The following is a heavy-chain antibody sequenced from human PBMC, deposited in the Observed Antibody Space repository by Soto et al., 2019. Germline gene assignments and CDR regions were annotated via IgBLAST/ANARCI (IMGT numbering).Heavy chain of an antibody. J-gene: IGHJ3*02. CDR2: IKQDGSEK. D-gene: IGHD2-15*01. CDR3: ARSTIVVDAFDI. CDR1: GFAFSSYW. V-gene: IGHV3-7*03. Sequence: GGSLRLSCAASGFAFSSYWMSWVHQAPGKGLEWVANIKQDGSEKYYVDSVKGRFTISRDNAKNSLYLQMNSLRAEDTAVYYCARSTIVVDAFDIWGQGTMVTVSS.